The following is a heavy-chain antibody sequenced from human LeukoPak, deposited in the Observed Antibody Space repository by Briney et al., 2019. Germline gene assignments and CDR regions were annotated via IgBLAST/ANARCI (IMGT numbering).Heavy chain of an antibody. J-gene: IGHJ4*02. D-gene: IGHD3-3*01. CDR2: ISYDGSNK. V-gene: IGHV3-30*18. CDR3: AKTLDEPFDY. Sequence: GGSLRLSCAASGFTFSSYGMHWVRQAPGKGLEWVAVISYDGSNKYYADSVKGRFTISRDNSKNTPYLQMNSLRAEDTAVHYCAKTLDEPFDYWGQGTLVTVSS. CDR1: GFTFSSYG.